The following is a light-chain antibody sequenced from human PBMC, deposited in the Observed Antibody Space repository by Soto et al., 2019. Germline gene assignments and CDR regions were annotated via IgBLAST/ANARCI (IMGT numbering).Light chain of an antibody. CDR3: QSHDSSLIAYV. V-gene: IGLV1-40*01. Sequence: QSVLTQPPSVSWAPGQRVTISCTGSSSNFGAGYDVHWYQHTPGTAPKLLIYGNNNRPSGVPDRFSGSKSGTSASLAITGLQAEDEADYYCQSHDSSLIAYVFGTGTKVTVL. CDR2: GNN. CDR1: SSNFGAGYD. J-gene: IGLJ1*01.